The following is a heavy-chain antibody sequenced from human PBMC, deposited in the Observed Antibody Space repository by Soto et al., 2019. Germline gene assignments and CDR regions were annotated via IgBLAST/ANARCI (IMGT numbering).Heavy chain of an antibody. CDR1: RVTFSSDM. CDR2: ISSSISDI. D-gene: IGHD6-19*01. CDR3: ARVGAVAGTGFDY. Sequence: GPMNISTSASRVTFSSDMMNGVRKNPGKGLEWVSSISSSISDIYYADSVKGRFTISRDNAKNSLYLQMNSLRAEDTAVYYCARVGAVAGTGFDYWGQGTLVTVSS. V-gene: IGHV3-21*01. J-gene: IGHJ4*02.